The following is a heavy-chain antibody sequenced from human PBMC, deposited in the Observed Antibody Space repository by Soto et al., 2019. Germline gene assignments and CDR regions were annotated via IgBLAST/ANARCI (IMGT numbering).Heavy chain of an antibody. J-gene: IGHJ6*02. CDR1: GYTFSSYG. CDR3: AKVLNRKDYYYYGMDV. V-gene: IGHV3-30*18. Sequence: GGFRRLAWAAAGYTFSSYGMHWVRQAPGKGLEWVAVISYDGSNKYYADTVRGRFTISRDNSKNTLYLQTNSVRAEDTAVYYCAKVLNRKDYYYYGMDVWGQGTTVTVSS. CDR2: ISYDGSNK.